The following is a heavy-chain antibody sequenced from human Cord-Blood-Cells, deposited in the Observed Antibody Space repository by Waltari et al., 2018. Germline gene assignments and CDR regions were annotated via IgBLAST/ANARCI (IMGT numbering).Heavy chain of an antibody. CDR3: ARDGYCSSTSCYEGY. CDR1: GVSFNGYY. D-gene: IGHD2-2*01. J-gene: IGHJ4*02. CDR2: SNHSGST. Sequence: QVQLQHWGAGLLTPSETLSLTSAVYGVSFNGYYWRCIRPPPGKGLEWIGESNHSGSTNYNPSLKSGVTISRDTSKNQFSLKLSSVTAADTAVYYCARDGYCSSTSCYEGYWGQGTLVTVSS. V-gene: IGHV4-34*01.